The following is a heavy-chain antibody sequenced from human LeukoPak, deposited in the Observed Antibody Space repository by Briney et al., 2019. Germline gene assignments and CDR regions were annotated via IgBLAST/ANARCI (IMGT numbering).Heavy chain of an antibody. CDR2: IKKDGSEN. V-gene: IGHV3-7*01. CDR1: GFTFSSYW. D-gene: IGHD5-18*01. Sequence: GGSLRLSCAASGFTFSSYWMSWVRQAPGKGLEWGANIKKDGSENYYVESVKGRFTISRDNAKKSLYLQMKSLRAEDTAVYYCARQLSGVTGYSYGRGIDYWGQGTLVTVSS. J-gene: IGHJ4*02. CDR3: ARQLSGVTGYSYGRGIDY.